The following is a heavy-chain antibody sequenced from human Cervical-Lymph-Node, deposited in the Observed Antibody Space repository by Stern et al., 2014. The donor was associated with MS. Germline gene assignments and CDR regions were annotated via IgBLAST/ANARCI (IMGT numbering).Heavy chain of an antibody. D-gene: IGHD2-8*01. CDR2: ISSSSSYI. V-gene: IGHV3-21*01. J-gene: IGHJ4*02. CDR3: AGSRMGPSPIFDD. Sequence: EVQLVESGGGLVKPGGSLRLSCAASGFTFSSYSMNWVRQAPGKGLEWVSSISSSSSYIYYADSVKGRFTISTDNAKNSLYLQMNSRRAEDRAVYYCAGSRMGPSPIFDDWGQGTLVTVSS. CDR1: GFTFSSYS.